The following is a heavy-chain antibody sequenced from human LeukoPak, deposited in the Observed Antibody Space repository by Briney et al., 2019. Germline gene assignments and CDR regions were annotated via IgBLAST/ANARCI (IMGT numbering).Heavy chain of an antibody. V-gene: IGHV3-23*01. CDR3: AKDGGHERELLWFGEFTRGFDY. CDR1: GFTFSSYG. D-gene: IGHD3-10*01. J-gene: IGHJ4*02. Sequence: GGSLRLSCAASGFTFSSYGMHWVRQAPGKGLEWVSGISGSGGSTYYADSVKGRFTISRDNSKNTLYLQMNSLRAEDTAVYYCAKDGGHERELLWFGEFTRGFDYWGQGTLVTVSS. CDR2: ISGSGGST.